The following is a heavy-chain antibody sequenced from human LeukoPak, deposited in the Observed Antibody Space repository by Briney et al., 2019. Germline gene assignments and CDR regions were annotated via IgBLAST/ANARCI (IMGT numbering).Heavy chain of an antibody. CDR3: ARGGYGDYSSYYYGMDV. CDR2: ISYDGSNK. J-gene: IGHJ6*02. D-gene: IGHD4-17*01. V-gene: IGHV3-30-3*01. Sequence: GGSLRLSCADSGFAFSSYAMHWVRQAPGKGLEWVAVISYDGSNKYYADSVKGRFTISRDNSKNTLYLQMNSLRAEDTAVYYCARGGYGDYSSYYYGMDVWGQGTTVTVSS. CDR1: GFAFSSYA.